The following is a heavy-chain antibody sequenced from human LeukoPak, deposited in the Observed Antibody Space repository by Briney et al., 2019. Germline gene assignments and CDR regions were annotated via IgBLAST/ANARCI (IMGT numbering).Heavy chain of an antibody. CDR1: GFTFDDYG. CDR2: INWNGGST. Sequence: PGGSLRLPCAASGFTFDDYGMSWVRQAPGKGLEWVSGINWNGGSTGYADSVKGRFTISRDNAKNSLYLQMNSLRAEDTALYHCASIGYCSSTSCAPIPWGQGTLVTVSS. J-gene: IGHJ5*02. CDR3: ASIGYCSSTSCAPIP. D-gene: IGHD2-2*01. V-gene: IGHV3-20*01.